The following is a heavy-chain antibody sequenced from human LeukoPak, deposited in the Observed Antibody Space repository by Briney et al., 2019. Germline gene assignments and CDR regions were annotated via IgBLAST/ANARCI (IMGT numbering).Heavy chain of an antibody. D-gene: IGHD6-19*01. V-gene: IGHV3-23*01. CDR1: GFTYSSYA. CDR3: ARDSYTGWNYYYGMDV. Sequence: GGSLRLSCAASGFTYSSYAMSWVRQAPGKGLEWVSAISGSGDSTYYGDSVKGRFTISRDNSKNTLYLQMNSLRAEDTAVYYCARDSYTGWNYYYGMDVWGQGTTVTVSS. J-gene: IGHJ6*02. CDR2: ISGSGDST.